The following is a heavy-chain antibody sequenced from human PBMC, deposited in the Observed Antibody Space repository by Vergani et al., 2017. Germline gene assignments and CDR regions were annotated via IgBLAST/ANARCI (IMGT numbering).Heavy chain of an antibody. CDR3: AREDCSSTSCYTSQVGYYYYYGMDV. V-gene: IGHV1-69*01. J-gene: IGHJ6*02. D-gene: IGHD2-2*02. CDR1: GGTFSSYA. Sequence: QVQLVQSGAEVKKPGSSVKVSCKASGGTFSSYAISWVRQAPGQGLEWMGGIIPIFGTANYAQKFQGRVTITADESTSTAYMELRSLRSEDTAVYYCAREDCSSTSCYTSQVGYYYYYGMDVWGQGTTVTVSS. CDR2: IIPIFGTA.